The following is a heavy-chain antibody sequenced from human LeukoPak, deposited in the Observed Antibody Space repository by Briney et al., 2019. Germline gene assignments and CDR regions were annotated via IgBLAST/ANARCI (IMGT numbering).Heavy chain of an antibody. CDR1: GGSISSSRYY. V-gene: IGHV4-39*06. Sequence: PSETLSLTCTVSGGSISSSRYYWGWIRQPPGKGLEWIGSIHYSGSTYYNPSLKSRVTVSVDTSENQFPLKLSSVAAADTAVYFCVRTRLSDHIVPAAERADDARDMWGQGTMVTVSS. D-gene: IGHD2-2*01. CDR3: VRTRLSDHIVPAAERADDARDM. J-gene: IGHJ3*02. CDR2: IHYSGST.